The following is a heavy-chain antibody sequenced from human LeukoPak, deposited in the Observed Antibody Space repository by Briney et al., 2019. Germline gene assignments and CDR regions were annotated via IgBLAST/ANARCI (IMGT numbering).Heavy chain of an antibody. CDR2: IYHSGST. V-gene: IGHV4-30-2*01. CDR1: GGSISSGGYS. Sequence: SQTLSPTCAVSGGSISSGGYSWSWIRQPPGKGLEWIGYIYHSGSTYYNPSLKSRVTISVDRSKNQFSLKLSSVTAADTAVYYCARVRLRFGSKAVGGGWFDPWGQGTLVTVSS. CDR3: ARVRLRFGSKAVGGGWFDP. J-gene: IGHJ5*02. D-gene: IGHD5-12*01.